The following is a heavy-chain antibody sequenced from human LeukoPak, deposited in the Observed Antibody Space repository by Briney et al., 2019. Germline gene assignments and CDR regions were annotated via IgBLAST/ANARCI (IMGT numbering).Heavy chain of an antibody. D-gene: IGHD6-13*01. CDR1: GYTFTSYD. CDR3: ARGGIAAAGTDYYYYMDV. V-gene: IGHV1-8*01. CDR2: MNPNSGNT. J-gene: IGHJ6*03. Sequence: GASVKVSCKASGYTFTSYDINWVRQATGQGLEWMGWMNPNSGNTGYAQKFQGRVTMTRNTSIGTAYMELSSLRSEDTAVYYCARGGIAAAGTDYYYYMDVWGKGTTVTVSS.